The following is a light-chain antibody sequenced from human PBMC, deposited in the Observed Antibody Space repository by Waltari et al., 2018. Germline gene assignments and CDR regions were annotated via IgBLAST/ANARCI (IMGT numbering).Light chain of an antibody. CDR2: KDT. CDR3: YSAADNDLGV. V-gene: IGLV3-27*01. Sequence: SLELTRTSSLSVSPGQTDRLTCAGNVVAHKDARCFRQKPGQAPILIISKDTERPSGGPERFSGSSSGTTVPLTISGAQVEDEADYYCYSAADNDLGVFGGGTKLTVL. J-gene: IGLJ3*02. CDR1: VVAHKD.